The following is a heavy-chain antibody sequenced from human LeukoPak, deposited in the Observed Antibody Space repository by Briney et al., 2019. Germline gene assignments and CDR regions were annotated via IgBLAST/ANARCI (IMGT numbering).Heavy chain of an antibody. Sequence: PSETLSLTCAVYGGSFSGYYLSWIRQPPGKGLEWIGEINHSGSSNYNPSLKSRVTISVDTSKNQFSLKLSSVTAADTAVYYCARKFAVVIAPPYYMDVWGKGTTVTVSS. CDR2: INHSGSS. V-gene: IGHV4-34*01. CDR3: ARKFAVVIAPPYYMDV. D-gene: IGHD2-21*01. CDR1: GGSFSGYY. J-gene: IGHJ6*03.